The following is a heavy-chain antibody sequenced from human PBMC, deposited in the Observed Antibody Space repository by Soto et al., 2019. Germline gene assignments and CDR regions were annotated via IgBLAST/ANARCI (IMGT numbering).Heavy chain of an antibody. V-gene: IGHV1-2*04. CDR1: EYTFTGYY. CDR2: INPDTGGT. D-gene: IGHD6-13*01. CDR3: ARAVARDGSSWYRGGYDS. J-gene: IGHJ5*01. Sequence: ASVKVSCKASEYTFTGYYIHWVRQAPGQGLEWMGWINPDTGGTDYTQKFQGWVTMTRDTSITTAYMELSSLKSDDTAAYFCARAVARDGSSWYRGGYDSWG.